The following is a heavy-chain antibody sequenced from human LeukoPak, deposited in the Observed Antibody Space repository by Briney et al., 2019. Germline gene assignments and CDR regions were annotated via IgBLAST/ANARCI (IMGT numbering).Heavy chain of an antibody. D-gene: IGHD2-15*01. J-gene: IGHJ3*02. V-gene: IGHV1-69*13. CDR1: GGTFTSYE. CDR2: IIPIFGIA. Sequence: ASVKVSFKASGGTFTSYEISWVRQAPGQGLEWMGGIIPIFGIANYAQKFQGRVTIIADESTSTAYMERSSLRSEDTAVYYCARIYCSGGSCYHSRGIFDIWGQGTMVTVSS. CDR3: ARIYCSGGSCYHSRGIFDI.